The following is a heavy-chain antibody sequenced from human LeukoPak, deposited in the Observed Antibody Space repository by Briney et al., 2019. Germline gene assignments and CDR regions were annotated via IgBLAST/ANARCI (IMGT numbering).Heavy chain of an antibody. CDR3: ARGGWESFDY. V-gene: IGHV3-30-3*01. CDR1: GFTFSSYA. D-gene: IGHD1-26*01. J-gene: IGHJ4*02. CDR2: ISYDGSNK. Sequence: GSLRLPCAASGFTFSSYAMHWVRQAPGKGLEWVAVISYDGSNKYYADSVKGRFTISRDNSKNTLYLQMNSLRAEDTAVYYCARGGWESFDYWGQGTLVTVSS.